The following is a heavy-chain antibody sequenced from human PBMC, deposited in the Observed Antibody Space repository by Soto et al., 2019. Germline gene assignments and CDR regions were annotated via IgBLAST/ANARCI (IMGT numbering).Heavy chain of an antibody. CDR3: AKFKAGTYEKYHFDY. CDR2: ITDDGVGT. J-gene: IGHJ4*02. D-gene: IGHD3-10*01. V-gene: IGHV3-23*01. CDR1: GFTFSGYA. Sequence: EVQLLESGGGLVQPGGALRLSCAASGFTFSGYAMSWVRQASGKGLEWVAGITDDGVGTYYADSVKGRFSISRYNSKNTLYLQMNGLRAEDTALYYCAKFKAGTYEKYHFDYWGQGTLVTVSS.